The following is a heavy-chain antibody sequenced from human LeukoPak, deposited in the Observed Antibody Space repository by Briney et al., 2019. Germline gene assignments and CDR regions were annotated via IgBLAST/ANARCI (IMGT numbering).Heavy chain of an antibody. D-gene: IGHD3-10*02. V-gene: IGHV3-11*04. CDR1: GFTFSDYY. J-gene: IGHJ6*04. CDR3: AELGITMIGGV. CDR2: ISSSGSTI. Sequence: GGSLRHSCAASGFTFSDYYMSWIRQAPGKGLEWISYISSSGSTIYYADSVKGRFTISRDNAENSLYLQMNSLRAEDTAVYYCAELGITMIGGVWGKGTTVTISS.